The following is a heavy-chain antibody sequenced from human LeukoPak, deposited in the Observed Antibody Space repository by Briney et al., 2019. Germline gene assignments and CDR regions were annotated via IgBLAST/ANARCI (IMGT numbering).Heavy chain of an antibody. Sequence: GASVKVSCKASGYTFTGYYMHWVRQAPGQGLEWMGWINPNGGGTNYAQKFQGRVTMTRDTSISTAYMELSRLRSDDTAVYYCARIHGVTTSPFDYWGQGTLVTVSS. D-gene: IGHD4-17*01. V-gene: IGHV1-2*02. CDR3: ARIHGVTTSPFDY. CDR2: INPNGGGT. J-gene: IGHJ4*02. CDR1: GYTFTGYY.